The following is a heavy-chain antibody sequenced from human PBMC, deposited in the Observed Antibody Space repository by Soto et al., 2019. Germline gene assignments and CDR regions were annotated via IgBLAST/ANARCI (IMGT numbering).Heavy chain of an antibody. V-gene: IGHV3-74*01. Sequence: GGSLRLSCAASGFTFRSYWMHWVRQAPGKGLVWVSRINSDGSTTSNADSVKGRFSISRDNAKNTLFLQMNSLRVEDTAVYYCARSEGYYFDYWGQGTLVTVSS. CDR3: ARSEGYYFDY. CDR1: GFTFRSYW. J-gene: IGHJ4*02. CDR2: INSDGSTT.